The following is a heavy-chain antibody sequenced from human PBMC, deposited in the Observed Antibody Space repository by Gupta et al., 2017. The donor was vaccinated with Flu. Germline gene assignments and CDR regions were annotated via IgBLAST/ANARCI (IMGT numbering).Heavy chain of an antibody. CDR1: GYNFGNYW. J-gene: IGHJ4*02. D-gene: IGHD2-15*01. CDR2: VYPGDSDT. V-gene: IGHV5-51*03. CDR3: ARRGGYCSDGSCYGLEEFDY. Sequence: EVHLVQSGAEVKKPGESLKISCQGSGYNFGNYWVGWVRQMPGKGLEWMGIVYPGDSDTRYSPSFQGQITISADRSIDTAYLQWSSLKASDSAMYYCARRGGYCSDGSCYGLEEFDYWGRGTPVTVSS.